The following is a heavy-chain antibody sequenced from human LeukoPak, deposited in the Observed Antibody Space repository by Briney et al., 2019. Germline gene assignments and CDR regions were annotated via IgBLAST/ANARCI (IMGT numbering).Heavy chain of an antibody. Sequence: ASVKASCKASGYSFSGYYMHWVRQAPGQGLEWMGWINPNSGGTNYAQKFQGWVTMTRDTSISTAYMELSRLRSDDTAVYYCARTSGSYDYFDYWGQGTLVTVSS. J-gene: IGHJ4*02. D-gene: IGHD1-26*01. CDR1: GYSFSGYY. CDR2: INPNSGGT. V-gene: IGHV1-2*04. CDR3: ARTSGSYDYFDY.